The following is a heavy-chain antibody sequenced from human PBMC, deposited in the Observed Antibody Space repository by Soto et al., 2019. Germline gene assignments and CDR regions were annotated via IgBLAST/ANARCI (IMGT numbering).Heavy chain of an antibody. D-gene: IGHD6-13*01. V-gene: IGHV3-30*18. J-gene: IGHJ4*02. CDR3: AKEVGKESSSWFYVDY. Sequence: GGSLRLSWAASGFTFSSYGMHWVRQAPGKGLEWVAVISYDGSNKYYADSVKGRFTISRDNSKNTLYLQMNSLRAEDTAVYYCAKEVGKESSSWFYVDYWGQGTRVNV. CDR2: ISYDGSNK. CDR1: GFTFSSYG.